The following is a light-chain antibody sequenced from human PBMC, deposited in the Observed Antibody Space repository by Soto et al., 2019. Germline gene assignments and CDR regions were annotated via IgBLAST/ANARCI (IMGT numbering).Light chain of an antibody. CDR1: STDIGSYNY. V-gene: IGLV2-14*03. CDR2: DVS. CDR3: SSYGASSTL. Sequence: QSALTQPASLSGSPGQSSTISCTGTSTDIGSYNYVSWYQQHPGKAPKLMIFDVSYRPSGISDRFSGSKSGNTASLTISGLQPEDEADYYCSSYGASSTLFGGGNKVTVL. J-gene: IGLJ2*01.